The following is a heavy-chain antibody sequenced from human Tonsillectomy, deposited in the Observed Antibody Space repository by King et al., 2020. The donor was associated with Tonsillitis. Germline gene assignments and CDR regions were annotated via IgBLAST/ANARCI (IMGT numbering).Heavy chain of an antibody. D-gene: IGHD3-3*01. CDR1: GGSFSDYY. Sequence: QVQLQQWGAGLLKPSETLSLTCAVYGGSFSDYYWSWIRQPPGKGLEWIGEINDSGSTNFNPSLKSRVTISVDTSKNQFSLNLSSVTAADTAGYYCAGGPVLRFLEWLSNWFDPWGQGTLVTVSS. CDR3: AGGPVLRFLEWLSNWFDP. V-gene: IGHV4-34*01. CDR2: INDSGST. J-gene: IGHJ5*02.